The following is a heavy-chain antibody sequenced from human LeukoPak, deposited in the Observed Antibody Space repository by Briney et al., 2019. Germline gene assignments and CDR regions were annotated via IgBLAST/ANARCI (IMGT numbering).Heavy chain of an antibody. V-gene: IGHV4-59*01. CDR1: GGSISSYY. D-gene: IGHD3-10*01. CDR2: IYYSGST. CDR3: ASSNVVRGVSFDY. J-gene: IGHJ4*02. Sequence: SETLSLTCTVSGGSISSYYWSWIRQPPGKGLEWIGYIYYSGSTNYNPSLKSRVTISVDTSKNQFSLKLSSVTAAVSALDYCASSNVVRGVSFDYWGQGTLVTVSS.